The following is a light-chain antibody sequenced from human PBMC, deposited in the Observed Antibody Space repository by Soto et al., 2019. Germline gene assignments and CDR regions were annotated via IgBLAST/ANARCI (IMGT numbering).Light chain of an antibody. CDR3: QQSFRTPLT. V-gene: IGKV1-39*01. CDR1: QTISSY. CDR2: AAS. Sequence: DIQMTQSPSSLSASVGDRVTITFRASQTISSYLNWYQQTPGKAPKLLIYAASSLQSGVPSRFSGSESGTDFTLTISSLQPEDFVTYYCQQSFRTPLTFGGGTKVDIK. J-gene: IGKJ4*01.